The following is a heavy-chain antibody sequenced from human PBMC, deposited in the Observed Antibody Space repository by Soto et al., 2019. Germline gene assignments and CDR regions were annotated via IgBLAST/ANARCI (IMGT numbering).Heavy chain of an antibody. Sequence: LGESLKISCKGSGYSFTSYWIGWVRQMPGKGLEWMGIIYPGDSDTRYSPSFQGQVTISADKSISTAYLQWSSLKASDTAMYYCARRVGYCTNGVCYTNFDYWGQGTLVTVSS. CDR3: ARRVGYCTNGVCYTNFDY. CDR1: GYSFTSYW. J-gene: IGHJ4*02. D-gene: IGHD2-8*01. CDR2: IYPGDSDT. V-gene: IGHV5-51*01.